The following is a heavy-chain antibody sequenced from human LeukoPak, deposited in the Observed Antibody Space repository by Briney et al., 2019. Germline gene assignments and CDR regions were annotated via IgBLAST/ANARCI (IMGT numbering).Heavy chain of an antibody. V-gene: IGHV1-69*04. CDR2: IIPILGIA. D-gene: IGHD3-16*01. CDR1: GGTFSSYA. Sequence: SVKVSCKASGGTFSSYAISWVRQAPGQGLEWMGRIIPILGIANYAQKFQGRVTITADKSTSTAYMELSSLRSEDTAVYYCAILGGGYDAFDIWGQGTMVTVSS. J-gene: IGHJ3*02. CDR3: AILGGGYDAFDI.